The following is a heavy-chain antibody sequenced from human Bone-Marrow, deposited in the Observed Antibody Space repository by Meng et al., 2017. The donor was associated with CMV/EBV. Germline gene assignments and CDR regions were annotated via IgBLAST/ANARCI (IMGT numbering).Heavy chain of an antibody. Sequence: SETLSRTCTVSGGSISSYYWSWIRQPPGKGLEWIGYIYYSGSTNYNPSLKSRVTISVDTSKNQFSLKLSSVTAADTAVYYCARSRDDFWSGYPDAFDIWGQGTMVTASS. CDR3: ARSRDDFWSGYPDAFDI. CDR2: IYYSGST. J-gene: IGHJ3*02. V-gene: IGHV4-59*01. D-gene: IGHD3-3*01. CDR1: GGSISSYY.